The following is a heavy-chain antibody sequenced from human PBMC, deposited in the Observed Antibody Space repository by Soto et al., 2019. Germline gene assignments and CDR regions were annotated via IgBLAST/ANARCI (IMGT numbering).Heavy chain of an antibody. D-gene: IGHD1-1*01. CDR2: IYYSGST. CDR1: GGSISSYY. CDR3: ARDLFTISKGQGYYYRMDV. J-gene: IGHJ6*02. V-gene: IGHV4-59*01. Sequence: ETLSLTCTVSGGSISSYYWSWIRQPPGKGLEWIGYIYYSGSTNYNPSLKSRVTISLDTSKNQFSLKLSSLTAADTAVYYCARDLFTISKGQGYYYRMDVWGQGTTVTVSS.